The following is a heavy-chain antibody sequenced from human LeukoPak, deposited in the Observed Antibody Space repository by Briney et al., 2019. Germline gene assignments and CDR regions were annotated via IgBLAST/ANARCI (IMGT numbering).Heavy chain of an antibody. CDR3: TRVGLGVILGDAFDP. CDR2: ISHDGTVR. J-gene: IGHJ3*01. D-gene: IGHD3-3*01. V-gene: IGHV3-30*04. CDR1: TIGFRGYA. Sequence: PGGSLRLSCVASTIGFRGYAMHWDRRAPGKGLEWVGSISHDGTVRYANSARGRFIISRDDSKSTLFLQMNSLRVEDTAMYYCTRVGLGVILGDAFDPWGQGTMATVSS.